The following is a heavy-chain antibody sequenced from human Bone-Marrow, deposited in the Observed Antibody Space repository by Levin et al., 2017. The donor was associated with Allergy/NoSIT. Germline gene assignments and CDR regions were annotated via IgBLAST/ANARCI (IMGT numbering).Heavy chain of an antibody. CDR1: GFTFSNYG. CDR3: AYSLGDTSLDY. V-gene: IGHV3-30*03. J-gene: IGHJ4*02. CDR2: ISYDGSIK. D-gene: IGHD2-2*01. Sequence: GGSLRLSCAASGFTFSNYGMHWVRQAPGKGLEWVAVISYDGSIKYYADSVEGRFTISRDNSKNTLYLQMNSLRAEDTAVYSCAYSLGDTSLDYWGQGTLVTVSS.